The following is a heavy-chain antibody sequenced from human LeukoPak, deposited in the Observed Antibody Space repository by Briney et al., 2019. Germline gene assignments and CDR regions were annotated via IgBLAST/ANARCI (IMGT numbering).Heavy chain of an antibody. CDR3: ARHVLGAFDI. J-gene: IGHJ3*02. D-gene: IGHD4/OR15-4a*01. CDR1: GGSISSSSYS. CDR2: IYYSGST. V-gene: IGHV4-39*01. Sequence: SETLSLTCTVSGGSISSSSYSWGWIRQPPGKGLEWIGSIYYSGSTYYNPSLKSRVTISVDTSKNQFSLKLSSVTAADTAVYYCARHVLGAFDIWGQGTMVTVSS.